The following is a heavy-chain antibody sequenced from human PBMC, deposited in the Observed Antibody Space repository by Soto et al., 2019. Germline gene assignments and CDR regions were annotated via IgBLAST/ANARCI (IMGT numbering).Heavy chain of an antibody. CDR1: GGSISGYY. Sequence: SETLSLTCTVSGGSISGYYWSWIRQPPGKGLEWIGYIYSSGSTNYNPSLRSRVTISVDTSKNQISQKMSSVTAADTAVYYCARTTLYYYYLDVWGKGTTVTVSS. V-gene: IGHV4-59*08. CDR2: IYSSGST. J-gene: IGHJ6*03. CDR3: ARTTLYYYYLDV.